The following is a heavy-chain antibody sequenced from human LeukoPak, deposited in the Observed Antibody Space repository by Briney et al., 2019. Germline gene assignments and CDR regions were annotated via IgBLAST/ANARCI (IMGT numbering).Heavy chain of an antibody. CDR3: GRHVSNGWDYHYGLDV. Sequence: PSETLSLICTVSGGSVASTGCYWGWIRQSPGKGLEWIGSAYYTGEIYSTPSLKSRLTISVDTSKNQFALTLTSVTAADTAVYYCGRHVSNGWDYHYGLDVWGQGTTVTVSS. D-gene: IGHD6-19*01. V-gene: IGHV4-39*01. J-gene: IGHJ6*02. CDR2: AYYTGEI. CDR1: GGSVASTGCY.